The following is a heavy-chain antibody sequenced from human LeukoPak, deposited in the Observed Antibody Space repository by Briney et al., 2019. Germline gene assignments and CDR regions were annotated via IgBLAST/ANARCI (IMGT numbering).Heavy chain of an antibody. J-gene: IGHJ1*01. CDR2: INHSGST. Sequence: PSETLSLTCTVSGGSISSSSYYWSWIRQPPGKGLEWIGEINHSGSTNYNPSLKSRVTISVDTSKNQFSLKLSSVTAADTAVYYCARGPLGYFQHWGQGTLVTVSS. D-gene: IGHD3-16*01. CDR1: GGSISSSSYY. V-gene: IGHV4-39*07. CDR3: ARGPLGYFQH.